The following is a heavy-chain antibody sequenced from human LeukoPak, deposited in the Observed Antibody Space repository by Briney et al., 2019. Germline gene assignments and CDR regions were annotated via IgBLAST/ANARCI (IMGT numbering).Heavy chain of an antibody. Sequence: GGSLKLSCAGSGFTFSTYAMSWVRQAPGKGLEWVSAVTGGGDSTYYADSVKGRFTISRDNSKNMLYLQMNSLRAEDTAVYYCARTYGDYVQTYWYFDLWGRGTLVTVSS. CDR3: ARTYGDYVQTYWYFDL. CDR1: GFTFSTYA. J-gene: IGHJ2*01. V-gene: IGHV3-23*01. CDR2: VTGGGDST. D-gene: IGHD4-17*01.